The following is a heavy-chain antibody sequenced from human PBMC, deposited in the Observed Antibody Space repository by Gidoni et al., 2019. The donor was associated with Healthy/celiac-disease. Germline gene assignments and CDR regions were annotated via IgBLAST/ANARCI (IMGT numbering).Heavy chain of an antibody. CDR3: ARLGAVAGTRGLWY. V-gene: IGHV4-39*01. D-gene: IGHD6-19*01. CDR2: IYSSGST. J-gene: IGHJ4*02. CDR1: GGSISSSSYY. Sequence: QLQLQESGPGLVKPSETLSLTCTVSGGSISSSSYYWGWIRQPPGKGLEWIGSIYSSGSTYYNPSLKSRVTISVDTSKNQFSLKLSSVTAADTAVYYCARLGAVAGTRGLWYWGQGTLVTVSS.